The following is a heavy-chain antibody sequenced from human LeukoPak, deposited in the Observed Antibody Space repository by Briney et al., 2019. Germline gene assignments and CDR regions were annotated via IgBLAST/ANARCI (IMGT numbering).Heavy chain of an antibody. D-gene: IGHD1-7*01. J-gene: IGHJ6*02. CDR3: ARGKNWNYGYYGMDV. Sequence: GGSLRLSCAASGFTVSSNYMSWVRQAPGKGLEWVSVIYSGGSTYYADSVKGRFTISRDNSKNTPYLQMNSLRAEDTAVYYCARGKNWNYGYYGMDVWGQGTTVTVSS. V-gene: IGHV3-66*02. CDR2: IYSGGST. CDR1: GFTVSSNY.